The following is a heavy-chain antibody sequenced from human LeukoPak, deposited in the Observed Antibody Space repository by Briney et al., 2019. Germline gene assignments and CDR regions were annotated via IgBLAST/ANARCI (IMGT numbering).Heavy chain of an antibody. V-gene: IGHV3-7*01. CDR1: GFTYSGYW. J-gene: IGHJ3*02. D-gene: IGHD3-10*01. CDR3: ARDKAAGRYYGSAFDN. CDR2: IKEDGSEK. Sequence: PGGSLRLSCAASGFTYSGYWMSWVRQAPGKGLEWVANIKEDGSEKYYADSVRGRFSISRDNAKNSLYLQMNSLRAEDTAVYYCARDKAAGRYYGSAFDNWGQGTRVTVSS.